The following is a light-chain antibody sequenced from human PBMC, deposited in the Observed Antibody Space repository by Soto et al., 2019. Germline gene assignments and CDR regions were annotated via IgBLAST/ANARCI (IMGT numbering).Light chain of an antibody. Sequence: EIVMTQSPATLSVSPGERATLSCRASQSVSIKLAWYQQKPGQAPRLLIYGASNRATGIPDGFSGSGSGTDFTLTISRLEPEDFAVYYCQQYGSSGTFGQGTKVDIK. CDR3: QQYGSSGT. J-gene: IGKJ1*01. V-gene: IGKV3-20*01. CDR1: QSVSIK. CDR2: GAS.